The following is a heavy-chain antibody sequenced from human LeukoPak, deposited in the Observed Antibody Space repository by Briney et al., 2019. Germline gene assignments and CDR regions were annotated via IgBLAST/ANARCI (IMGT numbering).Heavy chain of an antibody. CDR3: AREIVVVVAATYYYGMDV. J-gene: IGHJ6*02. V-gene: IGHV3-74*01. CDR1: GFTFSSYW. CDR2: INSDGSST. D-gene: IGHD2-15*01. Sequence: GGSLRLSCAASGFTFSSYWMHWVRQAPGKGLVWVSRINSDGSSTSYADSVKGRFTISRDNAKNTLYLQMNSLRAEDTAVYYCAREIVVVVAATYYYGMDVWGQGTTVTVSS.